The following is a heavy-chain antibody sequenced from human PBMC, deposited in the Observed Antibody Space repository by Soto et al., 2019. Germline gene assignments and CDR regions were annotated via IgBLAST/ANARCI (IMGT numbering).Heavy chain of an antibody. CDR1: GGTFSSYA. D-gene: IGHD6-6*01. Sequence: GASVKVSCKASGGTFSSYAISWVRQAPGQGLEWMGGIIPIFGTANYAQKFQGRVTITADESTSTAYMELSSLRSEDTAVYYCARDPSYSSSSMGGLYYFDYWGQGTLVTVSS. CDR2: IIPIFGTA. CDR3: ARDPSYSSSSMGGLYYFDY. J-gene: IGHJ4*02. V-gene: IGHV1-69*13.